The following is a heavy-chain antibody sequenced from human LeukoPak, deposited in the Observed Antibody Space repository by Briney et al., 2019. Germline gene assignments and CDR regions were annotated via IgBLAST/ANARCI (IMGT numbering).Heavy chain of an antibody. J-gene: IGHJ4*02. Sequence: SETLSLTCIVSYYSISSNYYWCWIRQPPGKGLEWIGSIYHSGSTFQNPSLKSRLTISVDTSKNQFSLKLSSVTAADTAIYYCARDQGLVEWGQGILVTVSS. CDR2: IYHSGST. CDR1: YYSISSNYY. CDR3: ARDQGLVE. V-gene: IGHV4-38-2*02. D-gene: IGHD5-24*01.